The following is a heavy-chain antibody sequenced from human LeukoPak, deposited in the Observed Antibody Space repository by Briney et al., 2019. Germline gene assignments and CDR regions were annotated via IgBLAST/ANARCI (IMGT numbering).Heavy chain of an antibody. D-gene: IGHD3-3*01. V-gene: IGHV4-34*01. CDR2: INHSGST. J-gene: IGHJ5*02. CDR3: ARGSRYDFWSGYPNWFDP. CDR1: GGSFSGYY. Sequence: SETLSLTCAVYGGSFSGYYWSWIRQPPGKGLEWIGEINHSGSTNYNPSLKSRVTISVDTSKNQFSLKLSSVTAADTAVYYCARGSRYDFWSGYPNWFDPWGQGTLVTVSS.